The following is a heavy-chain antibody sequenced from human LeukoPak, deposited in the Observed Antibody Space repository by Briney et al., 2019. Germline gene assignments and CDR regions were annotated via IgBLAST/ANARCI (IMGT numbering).Heavy chain of an antibody. CDR1: GYTFTIYG. J-gene: IGHJ6*02. V-gene: IGHV1-18*01. CDR3: ARGYCSGGSCYSHTDYYYYYYGMDV. D-gene: IGHD2-15*01. Sequence: ASVKVSCKASGYTFTIYGISWVRQAPGQGLEWMGWISAYNGNTNYAQKLQGRVTMTTDTSTSTAYMELRSLRSDDTAVYYCARGYCSGGSCYSHTDYYYYYYGMDVWGQGTTVTVSS. CDR2: ISAYNGNT.